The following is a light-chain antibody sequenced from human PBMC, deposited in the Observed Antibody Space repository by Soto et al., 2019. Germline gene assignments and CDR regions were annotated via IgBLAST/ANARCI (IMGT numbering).Light chain of an antibody. CDR1: QSVRSN. CDR2: GAS. Sequence: EVVMTQSPATLSVSPGERATLYCRASQSVRSNLAWYQQKPGQAPRLLIYGASTRVTGIPATFSGSGSGTQFTLTISSLQSEDFAVYYCQQRSNWPPITFGQGTRLEIK. V-gene: IGKV3D-15*01. J-gene: IGKJ5*01. CDR3: QQRSNWPPIT.